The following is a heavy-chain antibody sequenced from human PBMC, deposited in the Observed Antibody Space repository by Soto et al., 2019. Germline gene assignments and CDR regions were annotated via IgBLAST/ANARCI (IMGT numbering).Heavy chain of an antibody. Sequence: SETLSLTCTVSGGSISSGDYYWSWIRQPPGKGLEWIGYIYYSGNTYYNASLKSRVTISVDTSKNQFSLKLTSVTAAVTAVYYCARGRGSGYDRYFDYWGQGNLVTVSS. V-gene: IGHV4-30-4*01. D-gene: IGHD5-12*01. CDR2: IYYSGNT. CDR1: GGSISSGDYY. J-gene: IGHJ4*02. CDR3: ARGRGSGYDRYFDY.